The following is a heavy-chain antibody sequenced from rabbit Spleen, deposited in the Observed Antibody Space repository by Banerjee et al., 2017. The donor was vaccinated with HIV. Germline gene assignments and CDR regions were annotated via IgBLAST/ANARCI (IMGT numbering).Heavy chain of an antibody. J-gene: IGHJ4*01. Sequence: QSLEESGGDLVKPEGSLTLTCTASGFSFSNNYWMCWVRQAPGKGLEWIGYIDPIFGTTYYARWVNGRITFSKTSSTTVTLQMTSLTAADTATYFCARDPDSDSRLEYFNLWGQGTLVTVS. D-gene: IGHD1-1*01. CDR3: ARDPDSDSRLEYFNL. CDR1: GFSFSNNYW. CDR2: IDPIFGTT. V-gene: IGHV1S40*01.